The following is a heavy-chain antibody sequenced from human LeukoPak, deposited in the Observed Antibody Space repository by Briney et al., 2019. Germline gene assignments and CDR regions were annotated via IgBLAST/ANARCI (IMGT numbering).Heavy chain of an antibody. CDR2: IYYSGST. J-gene: IGHJ4*02. CDR1: GGSISSYY. V-gene: IGHV4-59*08. D-gene: IGHD1-14*01. CDR3: ASYPPGY. Sequence: SETLSLTCTVSGGSISSYYWSWIRQPPGKGLEWIGYIYYSGSTNYNPSLKSRVTISVDTSKNQFSLKLSSVTAADTAVYYCASYPPGYWGQGTLVTVSS.